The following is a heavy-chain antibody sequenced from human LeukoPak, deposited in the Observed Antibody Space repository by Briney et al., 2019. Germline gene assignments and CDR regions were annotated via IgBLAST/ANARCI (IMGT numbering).Heavy chain of an antibody. D-gene: IGHD3-9*01. CDR2: INHSGST. CDR3: ARGPRYYDILTGYHEYYYYYGMDV. V-gene: IGHV4-34*01. Sequence: PSETLSLTCAVYGVSFSGYYWSWIRQPPGKGLEWIGEINHSGSTNYNPSLKSRVTISVDTSKNQFSLKLSSVTAADTAVYYCARGPRYYDILTGYHEYYYYYGMDVWGQGTTVTVSS. CDR1: GVSFSGYY. J-gene: IGHJ6*02.